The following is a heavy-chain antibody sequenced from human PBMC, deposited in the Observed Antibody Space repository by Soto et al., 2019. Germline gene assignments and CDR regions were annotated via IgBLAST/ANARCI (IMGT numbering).Heavy chain of an antibody. CDR2: ISTYNDDS. Sequence: QVELEQSGVEVKKPGASVKVTCKASGYTFHNFGISWVRQAPGQGLEWMGWISTYNDDSNYAQKFQGRVTMTTDMSTSTASLGLRRLRPADTGVFYWARLRNSGYHNHFFYGMDVWGQGTTVTVSS. V-gene: IGHV1-18*01. D-gene: IGHD5-12*01. CDR3: ARLRNSGYHNHFFYGMDV. J-gene: IGHJ6*02. CDR1: GYTFHNFG.